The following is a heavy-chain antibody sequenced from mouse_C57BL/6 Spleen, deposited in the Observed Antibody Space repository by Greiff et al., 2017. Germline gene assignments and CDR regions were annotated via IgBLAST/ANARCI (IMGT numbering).Heavy chain of an antibody. CDR1: GYTFTGYW. J-gene: IGHJ1*03. Sequence: QVQLKESGAELMKPGASVKLSCKATGYTFTGYWIEWVKQRPGHGLEWIGEILPGSGSTNYNEKFKGKATFTADTSSNTAYMQLSSLTTEDSAIYDCARGSCSTTVVAHWYFDVWGTGTTVTVSS. V-gene: IGHV1-9*01. CDR3: ARGSCSTTVVAHWYFDV. D-gene: IGHD1-1*01. CDR2: ILPGSGST.